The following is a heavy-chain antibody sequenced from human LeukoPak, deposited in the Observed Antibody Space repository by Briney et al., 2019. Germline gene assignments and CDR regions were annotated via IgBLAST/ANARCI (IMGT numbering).Heavy chain of an antibody. D-gene: IGHD1/OR15-1a*01. CDR1: GGSFSGYY. Sequence: SETLSLTCAVYGGSFSGYYRAWIRQRPGKWLEWIGEITHSGTTSYNPSVKSRLSISVDTSKNQFSLRLRSVTAADTAVYYCAKEGRRGTRSPSIWGQGTLVTVSS. J-gene: IGHJ4*02. V-gene: IGHV4-34*01. CDR2: ITHSGTT. CDR3: AKEGRRGTRSPSI.